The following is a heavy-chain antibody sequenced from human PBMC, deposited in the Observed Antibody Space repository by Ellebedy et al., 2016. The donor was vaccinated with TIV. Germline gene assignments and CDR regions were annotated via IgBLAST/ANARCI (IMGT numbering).Heavy chain of an antibody. CDR1: GGTFSSYA. D-gene: IGHD2/OR15-2a*01. CDR2: IIPIFGTA. CDR3: ARGRISAFRGWYFDL. V-gene: IGHV1-69*13. J-gene: IGHJ2*01. Sequence: SVKVSXXASGGTFSSYAISWVRQAPGQGLEWMGGIIPIFGTANYAQKFQGRVTITADESTSTAYMELSSLRSEDTAVYYCARGRISAFRGWYFDLWGRGTLVTVSS.